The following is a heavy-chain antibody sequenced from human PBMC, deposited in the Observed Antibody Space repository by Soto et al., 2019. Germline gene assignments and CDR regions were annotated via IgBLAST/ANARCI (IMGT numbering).Heavy chain of an antibody. CDR2: ISGSGGST. CDR1: GFTFSGYA. CDR3: AKDLVKQWLVGDAFDI. Sequence: LRLSCEASGFTFSGYAMSWVRQAPGKGLEWVSAISGSGGSTYYADSVKGRFTISRDNSKNTLYLQMNSLRAEDTAVYYCAKDLVKQWLVGDAFDIWGQGTMVTV. D-gene: IGHD6-19*01. V-gene: IGHV3-23*01. J-gene: IGHJ3*02.